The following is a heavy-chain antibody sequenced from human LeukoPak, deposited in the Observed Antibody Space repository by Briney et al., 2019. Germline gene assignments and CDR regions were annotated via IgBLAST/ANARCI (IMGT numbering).Heavy chain of an antibody. CDR2: IYTSGGT. CDR1: GDSISSYY. V-gene: IGHV4-4*09. Sequence: SETLSLTCTVPGDSISSYYWSWIRQPPGKGLEWIGYIYTSGGTNYIPSLKCRVTISIDTSKNQFSLKLSSVTAADSAVYYCARLTRLSTSPDRYYLDYWGQGTLVTVSS. J-gene: IGHJ4*02. D-gene: IGHD6-6*01. CDR3: ARLTRLSTSPDRYYLDY.